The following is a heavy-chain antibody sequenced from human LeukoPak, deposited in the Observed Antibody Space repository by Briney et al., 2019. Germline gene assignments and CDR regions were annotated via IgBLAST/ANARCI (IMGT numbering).Heavy chain of an antibody. CDR2: IYKNAIT. Sequence: PGGSLRLSCAASRFTFSNSAMNWVRQAPGKGLEWVSVIYKNAITYHADTVKGRFTISRDNAKNMLYLQMNSLRADDTAVYYCARSLRVRGVPDYMDVWGKGTTVIISS. CDR1: RFTFSNSA. D-gene: IGHD3-10*01. CDR3: ARSLRVRGVPDYMDV. V-gene: IGHV3-53*01. J-gene: IGHJ6*03.